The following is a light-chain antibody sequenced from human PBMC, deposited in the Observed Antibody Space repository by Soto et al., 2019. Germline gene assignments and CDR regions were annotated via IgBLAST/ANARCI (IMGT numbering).Light chain of an antibody. J-gene: IGLJ2*01. Sequence: QSALTQPASVSGSPGQSITISCTGTSSDVGGYNYVSWYQQHPGKAPKLMIYEVTNRPTGVSNRFSASKSGNTASLTISGLQAEDEAHYYCSSYTTTYTVVFGGGTKLTVL. CDR1: SSDVGGYNY. CDR3: SSYTTTYTVV. CDR2: EVT. V-gene: IGLV2-14*01.